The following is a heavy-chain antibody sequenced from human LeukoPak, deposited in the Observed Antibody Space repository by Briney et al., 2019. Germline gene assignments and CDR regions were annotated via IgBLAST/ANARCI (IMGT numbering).Heavy chain of an antibody. CDR2: TYYRSKWYN. CDR1: GDSVSTNSAS. CDR3: ARIGYYDTSGYPCFDY. D-gene: IGHD3-22*01. Sequence: SQTLSLTCAISGDSVSTNSASWNWIRQSPSRGLEWLGRTYYRSKWYNEYAVSVKSRITINPDTSKNQFSLQLNSVTPEDTAVYYCARIGYYDTSGYPCFDYWGQGTLVTVSS. V-gene: IGHV6-1*01. J-gene: IGHJ4*02.